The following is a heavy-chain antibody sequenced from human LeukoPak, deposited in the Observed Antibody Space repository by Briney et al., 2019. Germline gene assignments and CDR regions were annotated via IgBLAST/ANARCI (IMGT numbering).Heavy chain of an antibody. CDR1: GLTFRRFW. D-gene: IGHD5-24*01. J-gene: IGHJ4*02. CDR3: AREGDGRFFDY. Sequence: GGSLRLSCAVSGLTFRRFWMSWVRQAPGKGLEWVANINQDGSEKYFVDSVRGRFTISRDNSKNSLHLEMNTLGAEDTALYYCAREGDGRFFDYWAREPWSPSPQ. V-gene: IGHV3-7*01. CDR2: INQDGSEK.